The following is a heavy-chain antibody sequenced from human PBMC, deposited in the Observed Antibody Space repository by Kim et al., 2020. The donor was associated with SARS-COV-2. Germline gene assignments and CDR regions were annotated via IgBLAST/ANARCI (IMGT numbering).Heavy chain of an antibody. CDR3: ARDGYYYGSGSANAFDI. D-gene: IGHD3-10*01. J-gene: IGHJ3*02. V-gene: IGHV4-59*01. Sequence: LKSRVTISVDTSKNQFSLKRSSVTAADTAVYYCARDGYYYGSGSANAFDIWGQGTMVTVSS.